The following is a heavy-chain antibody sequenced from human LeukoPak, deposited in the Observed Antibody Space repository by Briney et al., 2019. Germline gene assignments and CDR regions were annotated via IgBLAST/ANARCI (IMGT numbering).Heavy chain of an antibody. D-gene: IGHD3-22*01. J-gene: IGHJ4*02. CDR1: GGSIGSSSYY. V-gene: IGHV4-39*07. CDR2: IYYSGST. CDR3: ASLYYYDSSGYFLPLPPDY. Sequence: SETLSLTCTVSGGSIGSSSYYWGWIRQPPGKGLEWIGSIYYSGSTYYNPSLKSRVTISVDTSKNQFSLKLSSVTAADTAVYYCASLYYYDSSGYFLPLPPDYWGQGTLVTVSS.